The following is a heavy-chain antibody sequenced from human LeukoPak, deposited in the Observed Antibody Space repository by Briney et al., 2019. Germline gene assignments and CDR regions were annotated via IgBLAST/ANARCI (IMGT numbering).Heavy chain of an antibody. CDR1: GGSFSGYY. J-gene: IGHJ4*02. D-gene: IGHD3-22*01. V-gene: IGHV4-38-2*01. CDR2: IYHSGSI. Sequence: TTSETLSLTCAVYGGSFSGYYWGWIRQPPGKGLEWIGSIYHSGSIYYNPSLKSRVTISVDTSKNRFSLKLSSVTAADTAVYYCAGQHDTNGYYFYWGQGTLVTVSS. CDR3: AGQHDTNGYYFY.